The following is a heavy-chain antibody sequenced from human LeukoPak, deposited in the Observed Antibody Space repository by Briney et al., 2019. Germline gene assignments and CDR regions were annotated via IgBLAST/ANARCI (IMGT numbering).Heavy chain of an antibody. Sequence: PSESLSLTCTVSGGSISSSSYYWGWIRQPPGKGLEWIGSIYYSGSTYYNPSLKSRVTISVDTSKNQFFLKLSSVTAADTAVYYCARVLTIFGVVPVWGQGTLVTVSS. CDR2: IYYSGST. CDR3: ARVLTIFGVVPV. D-gene: IGHD3-3*01. V-gene: IGHV4-39*07. CDR1: GGSISSSSYY. J-gene: IGHJ4*02.